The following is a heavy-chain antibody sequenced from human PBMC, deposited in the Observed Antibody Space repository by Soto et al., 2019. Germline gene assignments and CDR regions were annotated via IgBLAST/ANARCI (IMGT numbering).Heavy chain of an antibody. Sequence: QVQLVESGGGVVQPGRSLRLSCAASGFTFSSYAMHWVRQAPGKGLEWVAVISYDGSNKYYADSVKGRFAISRDNSKNTLYLQMNSLRAEDTAVYYCARDSDAVAGAFDYWGQGTLVTVSS. CDR3: ARDSDAVAGAFDY. J-gene: IGHJ4*02. CDR1: GFTFSSYA. CDR2: ISYDGSNK. D-gene: IGHD6-19*01. V-gene: IGHV3-30*09.